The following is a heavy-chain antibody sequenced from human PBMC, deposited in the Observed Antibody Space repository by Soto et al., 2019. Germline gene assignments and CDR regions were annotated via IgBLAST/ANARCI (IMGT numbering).Heavy chain of an antibody. V-gene: IGHV4-59*01. Sequence: QVQLQESGPGLVKPSETLSLTCTVSGGSISSYYWSWIRQPPGKGLEWIGYIYYSGSTNYNPSLKSRVTISVDASKNHFSLKLSSVTAADTAVYYCARSLYGWGSDAFDIWGQGTMVTVSS. CDR1: GGSISSYY. J-gene: IGHJ3*02. CDR2: IYYSGST. D-gene: IGHD3-10*01. CDR3: ARSLYGWGSDAFDI.